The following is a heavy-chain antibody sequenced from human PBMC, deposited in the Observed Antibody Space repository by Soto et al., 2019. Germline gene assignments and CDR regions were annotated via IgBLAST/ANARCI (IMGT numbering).Heavy chain of an antibody. D-gene: IGHD3-3*01. CDR1: GYTITRYS. CDR2: ISSYNGNT. J-gene: IGHJ4*02. V-gene: IGHV1-18*04. Sequence: VKVSCNASGYTITRYSIRWVRQAPGQGLEWMGWISSYNGNTNYAQKLKGRVTMTKDTSTSTAYMELRSLRSDDKAVYYCARIFGVVINYWGQGTLVTVSS. CDR3: ARIFGVVINY.